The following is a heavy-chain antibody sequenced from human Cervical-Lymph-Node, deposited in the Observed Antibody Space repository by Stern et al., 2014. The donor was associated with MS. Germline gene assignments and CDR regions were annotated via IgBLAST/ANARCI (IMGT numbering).Heavy chain of an antibody. CDR1: GGSISSGGYY. J-gene: IGHJ5*02. CDR2: IHHSGSS. Sequence: QLQLQESGPGLVKPSQTLSLTCTVSGGSISSGGYYWSWIRQHPGKGLDLIGYIHHSGSSYYTPSLKSRLTISVDTSRNQIALKLYSVPAADTAVYHCARHNMVRGRWFDPWGQGTLVTVSS. CDR3: ARHNMVRGRWFDP. D-gene: IGHD3-10*01. V-gene: IGHV4-31*03.